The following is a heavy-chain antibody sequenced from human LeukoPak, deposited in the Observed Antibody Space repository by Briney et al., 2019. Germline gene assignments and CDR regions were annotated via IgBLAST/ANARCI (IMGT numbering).Heavy chain of an antibody. Sequence: GGSLRLSCAASGFTFSSYGMHWVRRAPGKGLEWVAVISYDGSNKYYADSVKGRFTISRDNSKNTLYLQMNSLRAEDTAVYYCAKEGIAVAVEYYFDYWGQGTLVTVSS. CDR1: GFTFSSYG. CDR3: AKEGIAVAVEYYFDY. V-gene: IGHV3-30*18. CDR2: ISYDGSNK. D-gene: IGHD6-19*01. J-gene: IGHJ4*02.